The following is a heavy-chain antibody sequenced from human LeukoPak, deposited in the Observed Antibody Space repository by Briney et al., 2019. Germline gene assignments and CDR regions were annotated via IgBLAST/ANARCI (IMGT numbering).Heavy chain of an antibody. CDR3: ARGLWFGDENPPYFDY. D-gene: IGHD3-10*01. CDR2: IYISEST. J-gene: IGHJ4*02. CDR1: GGSISSSNYY. V-gene: IGHV4-61*02. Sequence: PSETLSLTCSVSGGSISSSNYYWSWIRQPAGKGLEWIGRIYISESTNYNPSLKSRVTISVDTSRNQFSLKLSSVTAADTAVYYCARGLWFGDENPPYFDYWGQGILVTVSS.